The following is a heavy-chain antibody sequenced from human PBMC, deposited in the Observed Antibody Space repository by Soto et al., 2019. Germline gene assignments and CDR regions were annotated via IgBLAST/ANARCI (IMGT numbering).Heavy chain of an antibody. J-gene: IGHJ3*02. CDR1: GYTFTSYG. V-gene: IGHV1-18*01. CDR3: ARGPSGFGELHPSGVAFDI. D-gene: IGHD3-10*01. CDR2: ISAYNGIA. Sequence: ASVKVSCKSSGYTFTSYGISWVRQAPGQGLEWMGWISAYNGIANYAQKFQGRVTITADKSTSTAYMELSSLRSEDTAVYYCARGPSGFGELHPSGVAFDIWGQGTMVTVSS.